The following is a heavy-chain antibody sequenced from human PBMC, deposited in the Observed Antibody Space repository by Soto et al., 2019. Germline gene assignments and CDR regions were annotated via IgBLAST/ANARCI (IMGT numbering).Heavy chain of an antibody. CDR2: IYYSGST. J-gene: IGHJ3*02. CDR3: ARQHWSGYGDAFDI. Sequence: ETLSLTCTVSGGSVSSGSYYWSWIRQPPGKGLEWIGYIYYSGSTNYNPSLKSRVTISVDTSKNQFSLKLSSVTAADTAVYYCARQHWSGYGDAFDIWGQGTMVT. V-gene: IGHV4-61*01. D-gene: IGHD3-3*01. CDR1: GGSVSSGSYY.